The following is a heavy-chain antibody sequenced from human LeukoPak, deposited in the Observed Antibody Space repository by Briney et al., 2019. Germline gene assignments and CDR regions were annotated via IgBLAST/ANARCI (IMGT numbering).Heavy chain of an antibody. CDR1: GFTFSSYG. V-gene: IGHV3-30*02. D-gene: IGHD6-13*01. CDR3: AKDGRSWYYFDY. Sequence: GGSLRLSCAASGFTFSSYGMHWVRQAPGKGLEWVAFIRYDGSNKYYADSVKGRFTISRDNSKNTLYLQMNSLRAEDTAVHYCAKDGRSWYYFDYWGQGTLVTVSS. J-gene: IGHJ4*02. CDR2: IRYDGSNK.